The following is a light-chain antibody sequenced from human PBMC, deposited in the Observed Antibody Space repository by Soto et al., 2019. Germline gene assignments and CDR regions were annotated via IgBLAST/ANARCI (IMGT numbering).Light chain of an antibody. V-gene: IGKV3-15*01. CDR2: GAS. CDR1: QSFSSN. J-gene: IGKJ2*01. CDR3: QQYNNWAPT. Sequence: DIVMTQSPATLSVSPGERATLSCRASQSFSSNLAWYQQKPGQPPRLLYYGASTRATGIPARFSGSGSGTEFTLTISSLQSEDFAVYYCQQYNNWAPTFGQGTKLEIK.